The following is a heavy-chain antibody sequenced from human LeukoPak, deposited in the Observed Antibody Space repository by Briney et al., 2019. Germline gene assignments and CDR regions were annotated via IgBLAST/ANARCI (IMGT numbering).Heavy chain of an antibody. V-gene: IGHV3-48*01. CDR2: ISHDGGIR. J-gene: IGHJ4*02. D-gene: IGHD1-14*01. CDR1: GFTFSSYW. CDR3: AREVWGPEY. Sequence: GGSLRLSCAASGFTFSSYWMHWVRQAPGKGLEWISYISHDGGIRFYADSVRGRFTISRDNAKNSLYLQMHSLRAEDTAVYYCAREVWGPEYWGQGTLVTVSS.